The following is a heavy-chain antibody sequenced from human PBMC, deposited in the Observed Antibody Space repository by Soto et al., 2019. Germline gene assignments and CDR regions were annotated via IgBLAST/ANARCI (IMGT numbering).Heavy chain of an antibody. Sequence: GASVKVSCKASGGTFTTAAISWVQQAPGQGLEWMGGIMPIFRTADYAQKFQDRVSITADESTRTAYLELRSLRSEDTAVYYCARDKDRPQLGGNYYYILDVWGQGTTVTVSS. CDR3: ARDKDRPQLGGNYYYILDV. V-gene: IGHV1-69*13. D-gene: IGHD3-3*02. CDR1: GGTFTTAA. CDR2: IMPIFRTA. J-gene: IGHJ6*02.